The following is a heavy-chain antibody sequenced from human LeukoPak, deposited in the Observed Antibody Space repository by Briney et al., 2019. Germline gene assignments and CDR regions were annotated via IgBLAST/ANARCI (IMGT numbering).Heavy chain of an antibody. D-gene: IGHD6-19*01. CDR3: ARDYSSGFHTGFDY. Sequence: PGGSLRLSCAASGFTVSSNYMSWVRQAPGKGLEWVSVIYSGGSTYYADSVKGRFTISRDNAKNTLYLQMNSLRAEDTAVYYCARDYSSGFHTGFDYWGQGTLVTVSS. CDR2: IYSGGST. V-gene: IGHV3-53*01. CDR1: GFTVSSNY. J-gene: IGHJ4*02.